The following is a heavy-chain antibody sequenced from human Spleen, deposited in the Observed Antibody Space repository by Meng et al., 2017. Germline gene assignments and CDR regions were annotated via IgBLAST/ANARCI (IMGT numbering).Heavy chain of an antibody. CDR2: INWNGADI. CDR1: GFTFDDYA. V-gene: IGHV3-43D*04. J-gene: IGHJ4*02. D-gene: IGHD2-2*01. Sequence: GGSLRLSCAASGFTFDDYAMYWVRQAPGKGLEWVSLINWNGADIYYADSVKGRFTISRDNAKNSLYLQMNSLRAEDTAVYYCARSGQYCSSTSCYLDYWGQGALVTVSS. CDR3: ARSGQYCSSTSCYLDY.